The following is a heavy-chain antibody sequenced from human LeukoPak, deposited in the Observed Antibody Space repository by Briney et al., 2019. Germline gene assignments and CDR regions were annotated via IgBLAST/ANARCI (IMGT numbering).Heavy chain of an antibody. Sequence: SETLSLTCTVSGGSISSYYWSWIRQPPGKGLEWIGYIYYSGSTNYNPSLKSRVTISVDTSKNQFSLKLSSVTAADTAVYYCARLSKYYYDSSGPLDYWGQGTLVTVSS. CDR3: ARLSKYYYDSSGPLDY. J-gene: IGHJ4*02. D-gene: IGHD3-22*01. CDR2: IYYSGST. CDR1: GGSISSYY. V-gene: IGHV4-59*08.